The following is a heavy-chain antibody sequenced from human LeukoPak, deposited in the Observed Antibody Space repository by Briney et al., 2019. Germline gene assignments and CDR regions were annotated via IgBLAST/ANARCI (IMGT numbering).Heavy chain of an antibody. Sequence: GASVKVSCKASGYTFVSYGINWVRQAPGQGLELMGWISAYNGNTNYAQNFQGRVTMTTDTSTSTAHMELRSLISDDTAMYYCARDMSGGATVGYWGQGTLVTVSS. CDR2: ISAYNGNT. CDR3: ARDMSGGATVGY. V-gene: IGHV1-18*01. J-gene: IGHJ4*02. D-gene: IGHD1-26*01. CDR1: GYTFVSYG.